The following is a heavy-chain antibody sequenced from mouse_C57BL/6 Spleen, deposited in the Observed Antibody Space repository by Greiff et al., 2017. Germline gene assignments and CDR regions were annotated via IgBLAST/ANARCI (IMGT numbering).Heavy chain of an antibody. CDR3: TRSGDY. CDR1: GYTFTDYE. J-gene: IGHJ2*01. Sequence: VQLQQPGAELVRPGASVTLSCKASGYTFTDYEMHWVKQTPVHGLEWIGAIDPETGGTAYNQKFKGKAILTADKSSSTAYMELRSLTSEDSAVYYCTRSGDYWGQGTTLTVSS. CDR2: IDPETGGT. V-gene: IGHV1-15*01.